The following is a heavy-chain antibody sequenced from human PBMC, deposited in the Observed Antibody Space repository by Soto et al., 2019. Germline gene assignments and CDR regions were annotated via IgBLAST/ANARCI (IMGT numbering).Heavy chain of an antibody. Sequence: QVQLVQSGAEVKKPGASVRVSCKASGYTFSSYAMHWVRQAPGQRLEWMGWINAANGNTKYSQKFQGRVAITRDTSASTAYMELSSLRSEDTAVYYCARDLPVYCSGGNFYYGGAFDIWGQGTMVTVSS. D-gene: IGHD2-15*01. J-gene: IGHJ3*02. V-gene: IGHV1-3*01. CDR3: ARDLPVYCSGGNFYYGGAFDI. CDR2: INAANGNT. CDR1: GYTFSSYA.